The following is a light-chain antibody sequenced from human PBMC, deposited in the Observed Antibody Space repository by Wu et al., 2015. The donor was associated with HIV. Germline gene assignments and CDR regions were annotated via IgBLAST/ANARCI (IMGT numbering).Light chain of an antibody. CDR1: QGIAGY. V-gene: IGKV1-9*01. CDR2: TTS. J-gene: IGKJ2*01. Sequence: DSQLTQSPSFLSASVGARVTFTCRASQGIAGYLAWYQQRPGKAPRLLISTTSNLESGVPSRFSGRGSGTDFTLTINSLQSEDFATYYCQQYFTYPYTFGQGTKLEIK. CDR3: QQYFTYPYT.